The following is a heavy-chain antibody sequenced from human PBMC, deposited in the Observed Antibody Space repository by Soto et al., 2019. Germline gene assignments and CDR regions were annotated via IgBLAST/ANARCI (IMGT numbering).Heavy chain of an antibody. CDR2: IKRDGSGG. D-gene: IGHD3-10*01. CDR3: ARDVSPGSSSNLYLDAFDI. V-gene: IGHV3-7*05. Sequence: EEQLVESGGGLVQPGGSLRLSCAASGFSFSSYWMTWVRQAPGKGLEWVANIKRDGSGGSYLDSVRGRFTVSRDNVRNSLYLQMDSLRAEDTALYYCARDVSPGSSSNLYLDAFDIWGQGTMVTVSS. CDR1: GFSFSSYW. J-gene: IGHJ3*02.